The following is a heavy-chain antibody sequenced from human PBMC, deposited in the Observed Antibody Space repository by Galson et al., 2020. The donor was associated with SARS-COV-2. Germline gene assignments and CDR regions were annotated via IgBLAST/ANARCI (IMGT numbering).Heavy chain of an antibody. CDR3: ARGALYCSSTSCLHFDY. Sequence: ETSETLSLTCTVSGGSISRSSYYWGWIRQPPGKGLEWIGGSTYYNPSLKTRVTISVDTSKNQFSLKLSSVTAADTAVYYCARGALYCSSTSCLHFDYWGQGTLVTGSS. V-gene: IGHV4-39*01. CDR1: GGSISRSSYY. CDR2: GST. J-gene: IGHJ4*02. D-gene: IGHD2-2*01.